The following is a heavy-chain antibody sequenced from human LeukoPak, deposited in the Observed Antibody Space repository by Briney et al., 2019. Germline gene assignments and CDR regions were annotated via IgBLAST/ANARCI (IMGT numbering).Heavy chain of an antibody. V-gene: IGHV3-48*01. Sequence: GGSLRLSCAASGFTFSSYSMNWVRQAPGKGLEWVSYISSSSSTIYYADSVKGRFTISRDNAKNSLYLQMNSLRAEDTAVYYCARTHSGSSRYFDLWGRGTLVTVSS. CDR3: ARTHSGSSRYFDL. CDR2: ISSSSSTI. CDR1: GFTFSSYS. J-gene: IGHJ2*01. D-gene: IGHD1-26*01.